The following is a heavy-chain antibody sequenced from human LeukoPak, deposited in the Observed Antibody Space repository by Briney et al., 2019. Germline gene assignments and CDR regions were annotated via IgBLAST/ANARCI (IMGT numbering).Heavy chain of an antibody. V-gene: IGHV3-33*01. Sequence: GGSLRLSCAASGLTFSSYGMHWVRQAPGKGLEWVAVIWYDGSNKYYADSVKGRFTISRDNSKNTLYLQMNSLRAEDTAVYYCAREDSTAGPFDYWGQGTLVTVSS. D-gene: IGHD2-2*01. J-gene: IGHJ4*02. CDR2: IWYDGSNK. CDR3: AREDSTAGPFDY. CDR1: GLTFSSYG.